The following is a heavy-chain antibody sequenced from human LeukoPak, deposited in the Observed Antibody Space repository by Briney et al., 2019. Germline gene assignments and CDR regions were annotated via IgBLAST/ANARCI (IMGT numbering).Heavy chain of an antibody. CDR2: IYPGDSDT. J-gene: IGHJ4*02. Sequence: GESLKISCKGSGYSFTSYWIGWVRQVPGKGLEWMGIIYPGDSDTAYSPSFQGQVTVSANNSITTAYLQWSSLKASDTAMYYCARRGRCSYGSYFDYWGQGTLVTVSS. V-gene: IGHV5-51*01. CDR3: ARRGRCSYGSYFDY. CDR1: GYSFTSYW. D-gene: IGHD5-18*01.